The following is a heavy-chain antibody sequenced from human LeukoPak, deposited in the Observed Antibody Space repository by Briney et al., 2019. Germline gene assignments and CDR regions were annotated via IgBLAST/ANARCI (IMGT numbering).Heavy chain of an antibody. Sequence: GGSLRLSCAASGFTFSSYRMNWVRQAPGKGLEWVSSISSSSSYIYYADSVKGRFTISRDNARNSLYLQMNSLRAEDTAVYYCARKDDSSGYYYTPPDYWGQGTLVTVSS. D-gene: IGHD3-22*01. CDR1: GFTFSSYR. CDR2: ISSSSSYI. V-gene: IGHV3-21*01. J-gene: IGHJ4*02. CDR3: ARKDDSSGYYYTPPDY.